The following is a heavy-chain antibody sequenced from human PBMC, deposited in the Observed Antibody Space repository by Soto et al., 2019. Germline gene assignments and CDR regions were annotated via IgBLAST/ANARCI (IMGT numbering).Heavy chain of an antibody. CDR1: GFTFSSYG. D-gene: IGHD3-10*01. CDR2: VTGSTGTT. Sequence: EVQLLESGGGLVQPGGSLRLSCAASGFTFSSYGITWVRQAPGKGLEWVSGVTGSTGTTHYADSVKGRFTISRDNSKNTVYLQMNSLRAEDTAVYYCAKGSGFGDLWGQGTLVTVSS. J-gene: IGHJ4*02. V-gene: IGHV3-23*01. CDR3: AKGSGFGDL.